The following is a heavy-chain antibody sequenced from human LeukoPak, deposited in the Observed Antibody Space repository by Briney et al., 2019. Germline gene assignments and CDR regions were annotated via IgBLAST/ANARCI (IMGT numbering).Heavy chain of an antibody. V-gene: IGHV4-61*05. D-gene: IGHD3-10*01. Sequence: SETLSLTCTVSGGSISSSSYYWGWIRQPPGKGLEWIGYIYYSGSTNYNPSLKSRVTISVDTSKNQFSLKLSSVTAADTAVYYCARVTFGELYEGYYYYYYMDVWGKGTTVTVSS. CDR3: ARVTFGELYEGYYYYYYMDV. CDR1: GGSISSSSYY. J-gene: IGHJ6*03. CDR2: IYYSGST.